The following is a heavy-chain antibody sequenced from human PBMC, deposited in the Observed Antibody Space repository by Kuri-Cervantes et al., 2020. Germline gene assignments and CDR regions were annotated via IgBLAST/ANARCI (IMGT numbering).Heavy chain of an antibody. CDR2: ISSSGSTI. CDR3: ATTGPSGSFL. CDR1: GFTFSSYE. Sequence: GGSLRLSCAASGFTFSSYEMNWVRQAPGKGLEWVSYISSSGSTIYYADSVKGRFTISRDNAKNSLFLQMDSLRAEDTAVYYCATTGPSGSFLWGQGTLVTVSS. J-gene: IGHJ4*02. V-gene: IGHV3-48*03. D-gene: IGHD1-26*01.